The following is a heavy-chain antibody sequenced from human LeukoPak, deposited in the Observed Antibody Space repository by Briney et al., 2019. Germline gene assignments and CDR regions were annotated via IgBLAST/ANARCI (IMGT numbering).Heavy chain of an antibody. CDR3: ARGPIFGSGSYFDY. CDR2: MNPNSGNT. D-gene: IGHD3-10*01. J-gene: IGHJ4*02. V-gene: IGHV1-8*02. CDR1: GYTFTSFD. Sequence: ASVKVSCKASGYTFTSFDINWVRQAPGQGLEWMGWMNPNSGNTGYAQKFQGRVTLTRDTSISTAYMELSNPRSEGTAVYYCARGPIFGSGSYFDYWAQGTLVTVSS.